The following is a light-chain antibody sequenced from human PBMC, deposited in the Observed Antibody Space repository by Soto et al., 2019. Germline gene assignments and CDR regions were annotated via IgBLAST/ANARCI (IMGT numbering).Light chain of an antibody. Sequence: EIVLTQSPGTLSLSPGERATLSCRASQSVSSNYLAWYQQKPGQAPRLLIYDASSRATGIPDRFSGSGSGTDFTLTIRGLEPEDFAVYYCQQYGRSLTFGGGTKVDIK. CDR1: QSVSSNY. V-gene: IGKV3-20*01. CDR3: QQYGRSLT. CDR2: DAS. J-gene: IGKJ4*01.